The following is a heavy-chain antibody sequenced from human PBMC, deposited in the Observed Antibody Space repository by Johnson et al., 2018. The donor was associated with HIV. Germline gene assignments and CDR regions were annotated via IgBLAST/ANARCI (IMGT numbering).Heavy chain of an antibody. V-gene: IGHV3-7*01. CDR3: AREMAWEDAFDI. D-gene: IGHD5-24*01. J-gene: IGHJ3*02. CDR2: INQDGSEK. CDR1: GFTFSSYW. Sequence: VHLVESGGGLVQPGGSLRLSCAASGFTFSSYWLSWVRQAPGKGLEWVANINQDGSEKYYVDSVKGRVTISRDNAKNSLSLQMTSLRAEDTAVYYCAREMAWEDAFDIWGQGTMVTVSS.